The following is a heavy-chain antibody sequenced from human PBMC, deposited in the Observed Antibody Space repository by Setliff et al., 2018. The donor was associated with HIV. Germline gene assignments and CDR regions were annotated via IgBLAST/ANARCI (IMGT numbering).Heavy chain of an antibody. CDR2: IYSGGST. J-gene: IGHJ4*02. Sequence: GGSLRLSCAASGFTVSGYYMAWVRQAPGKGLEWVSTIYSGGSTYHADSVKGRFTLSRDSSKNTLSLQMNSLRPEDTAVYYCARVRLYNNALDYWGQGTLVTVS. D-gene: IGHD3-10*01. CDR1: GFTVSGYY. CDR3: ARVRLYNNALDY. V-gene: IGHV3-66*02.